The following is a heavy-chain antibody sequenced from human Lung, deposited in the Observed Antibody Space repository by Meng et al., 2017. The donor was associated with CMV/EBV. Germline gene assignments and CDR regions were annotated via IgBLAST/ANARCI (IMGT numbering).Heavy chain of an antibody. V-gene: IGHV1-8*01. Sequence: GQLVQSGAEVKTPGASWKVACKASGYTFTSYDINWVRQGTGPGLEWMGWMNPNRGTTGYAQKFQGRVTMPRNISTSTAYMDLSSLRSEDTAVYYCATGVADFEYWGQGTLVTVSS. J-gene: IGHJ4*02. CDR3: ATGVADFEY. CDR1: GYTFTSYD. D-gene: IGHD6-19*01. CDR2: MNPNRGTT.